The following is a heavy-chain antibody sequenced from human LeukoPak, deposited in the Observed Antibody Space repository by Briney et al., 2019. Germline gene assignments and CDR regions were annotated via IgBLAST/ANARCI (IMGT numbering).Heavy chain of an antibody. V-gene: IGHV4-39*01. D-gene: IGHD2-2*02. CDR2: IYYSGCT. Sequence: SETLSLTCTVSGGSISSSSYYWGWIRQPPGKGLEWIGSIYYSGCTYYNPSLKSRVTISVDTSKNQFSLKLSSVTAADTAVYYCARRCSSTSCYTGTDYWGQGTLVTVSS. CDR1: GGSISSSSYY. CDR3: ARRCSSTSCYTGTDY. J-gene: IGHJ4*02.